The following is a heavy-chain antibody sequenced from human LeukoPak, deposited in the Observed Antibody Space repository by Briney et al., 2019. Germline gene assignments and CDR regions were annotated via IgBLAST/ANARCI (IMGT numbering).Heavy chain of an antibody. CDR2: IYYSGST. J-gene: IGHJ4*02. Sequence: SETLSLTCTVSGGSISSSSYYWGWIRQPPGKGLEWIGSIYYSGSTNYNPSLKSRVTISVDTSKNQFSLKLSSVTAADTAVYYCARGGAAVGTFDYWGQGTLATVSS. V-gene: IGHV4-39*07. CDR1: GGSISSSSYY. D-gene: IGHD6-13*01. CDR3: ARGGAAVGTFDY.